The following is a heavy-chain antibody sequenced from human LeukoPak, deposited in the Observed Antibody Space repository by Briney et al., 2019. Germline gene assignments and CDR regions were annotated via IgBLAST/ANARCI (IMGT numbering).Heavy chain of an antibody. D-gene: IGHD3-16*02. Sequence: SETLSLACAAHGGSFSDSDWSWIRQPPGKGLEWIGEINQSGSTSSNASLKSRVTISLDKSKNQFSLNLRSVTAADTALYYCARVSFDTRGHDAFDLWGQGTLVTVSP. CDR3: ARVSFDTRGHDAFDL. CDR1: GGSFSDSD. CDR2: INQSGST. J-gene: IGHJ3*01. V-gene: IGHV4-34*01.